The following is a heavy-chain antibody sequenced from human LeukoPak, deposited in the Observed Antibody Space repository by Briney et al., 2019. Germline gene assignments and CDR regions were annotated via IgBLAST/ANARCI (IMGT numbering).Heavy chain of an antibody. CDR3: ARGSEYSYGLSIDY. V-gene: IGHV1-69*13. J-gene: IGHJ4*02. CDR2: IIPIFGTA. D-gene: IGHD5-18*01. CDR1: GGTFSSYA. Sequence: SVTVSCTASGGTFSSYAISWVRQAPGQGLEGMGGIIPIFGTANYAQKFQGRVTITADESTSTAYMELSSLRSEDTAVYYCARGSEYSYGLSIDYWGQGTLVTVSS.